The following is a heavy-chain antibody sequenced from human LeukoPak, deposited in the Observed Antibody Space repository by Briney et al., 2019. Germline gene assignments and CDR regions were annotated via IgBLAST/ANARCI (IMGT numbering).Heavy chain of an antibody. CDR3: ARDGPSSGSYPGSHFDY. Sequence: ASVKVSCKASGYTFTSYYMHWVRQAPGQGLEWMGIINPSGGSTSYAQKFQGRVTMTRDMSTSTVYMELSSLRSEDTAVYYCARDGPSSGSYPGSHFDYWGQGTLVTVSS. CDR2: INPSGGST. V-gene: IGHV1-46*01. D-gene: IGHD1-26*01. J-gene: IGHJ4*02. CDR1: GYTFTSYY.